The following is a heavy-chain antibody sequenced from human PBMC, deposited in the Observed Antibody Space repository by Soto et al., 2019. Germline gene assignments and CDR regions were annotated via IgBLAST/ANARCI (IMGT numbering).Heavy chain of an antibody. CDR3: TTESDYDYIWGIRGHAFDI. CDR2: IKSKTDGGTT. J-gene: IGHJ3*02. CDR1: GFTFSNAW. V-gene: IGHV3-15*01. D-gene: IGHD3-16*01. Sequence: GGSLRLSCAASGFTFSNAWMSWVRQAPGKGLEWVGRIKSKTDGGTTDYAAPVKGRFTISRDDSKNTLYLQMNSLKTEDTAVYYCTTESDYDYIWGIRGHAFDIWGQGTMVTVSS.